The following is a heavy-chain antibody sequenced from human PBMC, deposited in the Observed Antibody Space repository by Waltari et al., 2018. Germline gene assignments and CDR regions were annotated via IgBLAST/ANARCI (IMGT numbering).Heavy chain of an antibody. CDR2: IFPTGSA. CDR3: ARGGHRTFDY. Sequence: QVQLQESGPRLVKPSETLSITCTLSDGSLSTYYWSWIRQPAGEGLEWIGRIFPTGSANYNPSLKSRATMSIDSSKNQFSLKINSVTAADTAVYYCARGGHRTFDYWGQGTLITVSS. CDR1: DGSLSTYY. J-gene: IGHJ4*02. V-gene: IGHV4-4*07.